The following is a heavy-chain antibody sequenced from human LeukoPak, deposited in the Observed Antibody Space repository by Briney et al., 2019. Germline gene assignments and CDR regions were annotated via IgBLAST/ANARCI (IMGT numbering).Heavy chain of an antibody. V-gene: IGHV1-18*01. D-gene: IGHD1-26*01. J-gene: IGHJ4*02. CDR2: ISVYNGDT. Sequence: GASVKVSCKASGYTFSSFGFMWVRQAPGQGLDWMGWISVYNGDTRYAQKFQGRVTMTTDTSTSTAYMELRSLTSDDTAVYYCARDGGDLLRVDYWGQGTQVTVSS. CDR1: GYTFSSFG. CDR3: ARDGGDLLRVDY.